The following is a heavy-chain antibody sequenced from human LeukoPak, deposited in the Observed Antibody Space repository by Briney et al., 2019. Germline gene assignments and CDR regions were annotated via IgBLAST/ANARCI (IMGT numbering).Heavy chain of an antibody. CDR2: INHSGNT. Sequence: PSETLSLTCAVYGGSFSGYYWSWIRQPPGKGLEWIGEINHSGNTNYNPSLKSRVTISVDTSKNQFSLKLSSVTAADTAVYYCARGGPYYDSSGYYDFDYWGQGTLVTVSS. V-gene: IGHV4-34*01. CDR1: GGSFSGYY. CDR3: ARGGPYYDSSGYYDFDY. J-gene: IGHJ4*02. D-gene: IGHD3-22*01.